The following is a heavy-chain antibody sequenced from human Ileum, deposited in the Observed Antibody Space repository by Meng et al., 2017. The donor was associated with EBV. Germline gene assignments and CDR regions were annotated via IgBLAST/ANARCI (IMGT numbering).Heavy chain of an antibody. CDR2: VNYNGDS. Sequence: VPLQPPGPGLVIPSETLSLTFTVSGASVTSSCYYWSWLRQSPGKGLEWLGYVNYNGDSTYNPSLKSRVTIFIDTSKKQFYLNLTSATAADTAIYYCARDLRVGGAFDYWGQGTLVTVSS. CDR1: GASVTSSCYY. CDR3: ARDLRVGGAFDY. V-gene: IGHV4-61*01. D-gene: IGHD1-26*01. J-gene: IGHJ4*02.